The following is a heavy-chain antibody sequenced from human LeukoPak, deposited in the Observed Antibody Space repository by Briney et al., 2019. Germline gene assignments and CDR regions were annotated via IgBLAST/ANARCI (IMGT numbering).Heavy chain of an antibody. CDR3: ARGFAVYCSSTSCYQDY. CDR1: GYTFTSYD. V-gene: IGHV1-8*03. D-gene: IGHD2-2*01. Sequence: GASVKVSCKASGYTFTSYDINWVRQATGQGLEWMGWMNPNSGNTGYAQKFQGRVTITRNTSISTAYMELSSLRSEGTAVYYCARGFAVYCSSTSCYQDYWGQGTLVTVSS. CDR2: MNPNSGNT. J-gene: IGHJ4*02.